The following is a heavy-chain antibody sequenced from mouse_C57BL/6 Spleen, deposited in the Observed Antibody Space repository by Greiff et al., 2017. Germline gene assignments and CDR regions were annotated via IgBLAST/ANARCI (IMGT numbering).Heavy chain of an antibody. CDR2: ISNGGGST. V-gene: IGHV5-12*01. CDR3: ARHSLRLGFAY. J-gene: IGHJ3*01. CDR1: GFTFSDYY. Sequence: EVKLMESGGGLVQPGGSLKLSCAASGFTFSDYYMYWVRQTPEKRLEWVAYISNGGGSTYYPDTVKGRFTISRDNAKNTLYLQMSRLKSEDTAMYYCARHSLRLGFAYWGQGTLVTVSA.